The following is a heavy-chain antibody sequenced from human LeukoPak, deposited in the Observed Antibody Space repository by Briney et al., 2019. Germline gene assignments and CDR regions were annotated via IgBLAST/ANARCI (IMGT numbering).Heavy chain of an antibody. CDR3: ARDAKNDYVWGSYL. CDR2: IYYSGST. D-gene: IGHD3-16*02. J-gene: IGHJ4*02. CDR1: GDSVSSGNYY. V-gene: IGHV4-61*01. Sequence: SETLSLTCTVSGDSVSSGNYYWSWIRQPPGKGLEWIGYIYYSGSTKYNPSLKSRVTISVDTSKNQFSLKLGSVTAADTAVYYCARDAKNDYVWGSYLWGQGTLVTVSS.